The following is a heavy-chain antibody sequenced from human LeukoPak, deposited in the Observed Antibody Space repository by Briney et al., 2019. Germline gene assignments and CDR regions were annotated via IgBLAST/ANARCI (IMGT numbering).Heavy chain of an antibody. CDR3: ASFSREYYYFGLDV. Sequence: SETLSLTCTLSGGSFSTKYWSWIRQSPQKGLEWIGYIYYSGSTGYSSSFKGRVTISVDTSKKQFSLRLRSVTAADTAVYFCASFSREYYYFGLDVWGQGITVTVSS. D-gene: IGHD3-3*01. V-gene: IGHV4-59*08. CDR2: IYYSGST. J-gene: IGHJ6*02. CDR1: GGSFSTKY.